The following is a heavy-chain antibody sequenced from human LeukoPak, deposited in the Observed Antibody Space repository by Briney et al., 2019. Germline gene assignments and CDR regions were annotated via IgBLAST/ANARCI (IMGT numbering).Heavy chain of an antibody. V-gene: IGHV3-30*02. Sequence: MXWVRXAPGKGLEWVAFIRYDGSNKYYADSVKGRFTISRDNSKNTLYLQMNSLRAEDTAVYYCAKDRYSSSWYYFDYWGQGTLVTVSS. CDR3: AKDRYSSSWYYFDY. J-gene: IGHJ4*02. D-gene: IGHD6-13*01. CDR2: IRYDGSNK.